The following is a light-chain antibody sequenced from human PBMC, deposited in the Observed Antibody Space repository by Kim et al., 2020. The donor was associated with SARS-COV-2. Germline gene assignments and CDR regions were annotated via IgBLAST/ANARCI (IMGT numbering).Light chain of an antibody. V-gene: IGLV3-19*01. CDR1: SLRSYF. CDR3: MSRDTDGPHNYV. Sequence: LGRTDRSTCQGDSLRSYFASWDQQQPGQAPLLVIYGKTNRPSGIPDRFSGSSSGRTASLTITGTQAEDEADYYCMSRDTDGPHNYVFGPGTKVTVL. J-gene: IGLJ1*01. CDR2: GKT.